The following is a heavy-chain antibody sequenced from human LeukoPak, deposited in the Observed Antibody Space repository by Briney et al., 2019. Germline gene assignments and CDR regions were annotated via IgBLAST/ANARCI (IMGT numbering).Heavy chain of an antibody. CDR2: IYYSGST. D-gene: IGHD3-22*01. J-gene: IGHJ4*02. Sequence: SETLSLTCTVSGGSIISSSYYWGWIRQPPGKGLEWIGSIYYSGSTYYNPSLKSRVTISVDTSKNQFSLKLSSVTAADTAVYYCARPSPGYYDSRAFDYWGQGTLVTVSS. CDR3: ARPSPGYYDSRAFDY. V-gene: IGHV4-39*01. CDR1: GGSIISSSYY.